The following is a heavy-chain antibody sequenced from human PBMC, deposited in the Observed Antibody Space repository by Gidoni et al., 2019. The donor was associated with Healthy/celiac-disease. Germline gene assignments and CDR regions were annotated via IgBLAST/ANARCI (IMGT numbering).Heavy chain of an antibody. V-gene: IGHV3-30-3*01. Sequence: QVQLVESGGGVVQPGRSLRLSCAASGFTFSSYAMHWVSQAPGKGLEWVAVISYDGSNKYYADSVKGRFTISRDNSKNTLYLQMNSLRAEDTAVYYCARDHRGSYPYSSVFDYWGQGTLVTVSS. D-gene: IGHD1-26*01. CDR1: GFTFSSYA. CDR2: ISYDGSNK. CDR3: ARDHRGSYPYSSVFDY. J-gene: IGHJ4*02.